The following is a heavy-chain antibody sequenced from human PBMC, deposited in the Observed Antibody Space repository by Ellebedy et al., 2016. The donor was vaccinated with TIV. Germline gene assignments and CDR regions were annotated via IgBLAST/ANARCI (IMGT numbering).Heavy chain of an antibody. V-gene: IGHV3-30-3*01. CDR2: ISYDGSNK. D-gene: IGHD3-9*01. Sequence: GESLKISXAASGFTFSSYAMHWVRQAPGKGLEWVAVISYDGSNKYYADSVKGRFTISRDNSKNTLYLQMNSLRAEDTAVYYCARGSDYDILTGYAPIIWGQGTMVTVSS. CDR1: GFTFSSYA. J-gene: IGHJ3*01. CDR3: ARGSDYDILTGYAPII.